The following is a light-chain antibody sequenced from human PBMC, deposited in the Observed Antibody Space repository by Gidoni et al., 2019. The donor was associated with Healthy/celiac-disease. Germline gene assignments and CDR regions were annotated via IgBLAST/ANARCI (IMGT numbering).Light chain of an antibody. CDR2: DAS. Sequence: EIVLTQSPATLSLSPVERATLACRASQSVSSYLAWYQQKPGQAPRLLIYDASNRASGIPARFSGSGSGTDFTRTISSLEPEDFAVYYCQQRSNWPTFGQGTRLEIK. J-gene: IGKJ5*01. CDR1: QSVSSY. V-gene: IGKV3-11*01. CDR3: QQRSNWPT.